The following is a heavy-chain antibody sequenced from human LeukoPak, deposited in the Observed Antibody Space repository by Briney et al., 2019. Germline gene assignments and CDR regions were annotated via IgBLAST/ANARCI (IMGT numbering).Heavy chain of an antibody. V-gene: IGHV3-11*04. CDR3: TKQGLIGVTSLGYWFGD. CDR1: GFTFSDYY. Sequence: GRSLRLSSAASGFTFSDYYMSWIRQAPGKGLEWVSGISWNGGRIAYAGAVRGRFTTSRDNAKKYLYRQMNSLRLKDTALSDTTKQGLIGVTSLGYWFGDWGKVILVSV. J-gene: IGHJ1*01. D-gene: IGHD3-10*01. CDR2: ISWNGGRI.